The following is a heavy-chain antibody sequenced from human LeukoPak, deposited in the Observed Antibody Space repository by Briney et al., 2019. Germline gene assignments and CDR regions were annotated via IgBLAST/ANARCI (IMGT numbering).Heavy chain of an antibody. CDR3: ARETPYGSGSYFDY. CDR1: AFTFNTFDNFA. V-gene: IGHV3-23*01. D-gene: IGHD3-10*01. Sequence: GGSLRLSCSVSAFTFNTFDNFAMNWVRQAPAKGLEWVAAISESGASTYYAASVKGRFTISRDNSKNTLYLQMNSLRAEDTAVYYCARETPYGSGSYFDYWGQGTLVTVSS. CDR2: ISESGAST. J-gene: IGHJ4*02.